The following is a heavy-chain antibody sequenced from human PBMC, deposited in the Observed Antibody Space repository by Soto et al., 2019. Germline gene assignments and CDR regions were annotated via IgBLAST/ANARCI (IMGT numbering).Heavy chain of an antibody. CDR1: GFTFSSYS. CDR3: ARVPQYYDSSGYGY. D-gene: IGHD3-22*01. CDR2: ISSSSSTI. V-gene: IGHV3-48*02. J-gene: IGHJ4*02. Sequence: EVQLVESGGGLVQPGGSLRLSCAASGFTFSSYSMNWVRQAPGKGPEWVSYISSSSSTIYYADSVKGRFTISRDNAKNSLYLQMNSLRDEDTAVYYCARVPQYYDSSGYGYWGQGTLVTVSS.